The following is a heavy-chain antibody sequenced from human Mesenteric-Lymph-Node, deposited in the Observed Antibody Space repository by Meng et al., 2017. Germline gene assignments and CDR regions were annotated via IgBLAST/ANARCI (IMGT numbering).Heavy chain of an antibody. CDR2: ISAYNGNT. D-gene: IGHD3-10*01. Sequence: ASVKVSCKASGYTFTSYGISWVRQAPGQGLEWMGWISAYNGNTNYAQKLQGRVTMTTDTSTSTAYMELRSLRSDDTAVYYCARGALGFGELLTFDYWGQGTLVTVSS. J-gene: IGHJ4*02. V-gene: IGHV1-18*01. CDR3: ARGALGFGELLTFDY. CDR1: GYTFTSYG.